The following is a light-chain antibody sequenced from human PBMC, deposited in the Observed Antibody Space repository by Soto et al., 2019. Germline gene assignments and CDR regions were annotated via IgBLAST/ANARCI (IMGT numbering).Light chain of an antibody. J-gene: IGLJ3*02. Sequence: QSALTQPASVSGSPGQSITISCTGASGDVGSYNLVSWYHHHPGKAPKLIIYEVTKRPSGVSSRFSGSKSGNTASLTISGLQAEDEGDYFCYSYAGSSTLWVFGGGTKLTVL. V-gene: IGLV2-23*02. CDR3: YSYAGSSTLWV. CDR2: EVT. CDR1: SGDVGSYNL.